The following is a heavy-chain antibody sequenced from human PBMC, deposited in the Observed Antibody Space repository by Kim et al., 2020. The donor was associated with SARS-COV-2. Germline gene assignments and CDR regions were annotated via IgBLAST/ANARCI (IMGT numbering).Heavy chain of an antibody. D-gene: IGHD6-19*01. J-gene: IGHJ6*02. CDR1: GFTFDDYA. Sequence: GGSLRLSCAASGFTFDDYAMHWVRQAPGKGLEWVSRISWNSGSTDYGDSVKGRFTISRDNANNSLYLQMNSLRPEDTALYYCAKAVAGNFYGMDVGGQGT. CDR3: AKAVAGNFYGMDV. V-gene: IGHV3-9*01. CDR2: ISWNSGST.